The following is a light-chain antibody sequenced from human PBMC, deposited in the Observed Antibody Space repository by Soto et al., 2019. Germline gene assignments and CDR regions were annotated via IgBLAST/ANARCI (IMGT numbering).Light chain of an antibody. CDR3: SSYTNSKTEV. V-gene: IGLV2-14*01. Sequence: QSALTQPTSVSGSPGQSITISCTGNGNDIGAYNYVSWYQQHPGKAPRLIICEVSNRPSGVSNRFSGSKSGSTASLTISGLQAEDEADYFCSSYTNSKTEVFGTGTKLTVL. CDR2: EVS. CDR1: GNDIGAYNY. J-gene: IGLJ1*01.